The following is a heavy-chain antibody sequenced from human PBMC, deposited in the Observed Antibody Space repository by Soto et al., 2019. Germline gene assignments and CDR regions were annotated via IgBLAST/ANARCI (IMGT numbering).Heavy chain of an antibody. J-gene: IGHJ4*02. V-gene: IGHV3-23*01. CDR1: GFTFSSYA. D-gene: IGHD1-26*01. CDR3: AKYPTSGSYYQLNIDY. Sequence: GGSLRLSCAASGFTFSSYAMSWVRQAPGKGLEWVSAISGSGGSTYYADSVKGRFTISRDNSKNTLYLQMNSLRAEDTAVYYCAKYPTSGSYYQLNIDYWGQGTLVTVSS. CDR2: ISGSGGST.